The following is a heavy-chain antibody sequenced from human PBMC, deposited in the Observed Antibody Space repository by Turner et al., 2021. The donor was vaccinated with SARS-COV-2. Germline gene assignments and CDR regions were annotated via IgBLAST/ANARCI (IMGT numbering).Heavy chain of an antibody. J-gene: IGHJ6*02. D-gene: IGHD2-2*01. CDR1: GNPFTSYA. CDR2: INAGNGNT. Sequence: VPFVQSGAEVRKPGASVKVSCKASGNPFTSYAMHWVRQAPGQRLEWMGWINAGNGNTKYSQKFQGRVTITRDTSASTAYMELSSLRSEDTAVYYCARDLAYCSSTSCPYYYYYGMDVWGQGTTVTVSS. V-gene: IGHV1-3*01. CDR3: ARDLAYCSSTSCPYYYYYGMDV.